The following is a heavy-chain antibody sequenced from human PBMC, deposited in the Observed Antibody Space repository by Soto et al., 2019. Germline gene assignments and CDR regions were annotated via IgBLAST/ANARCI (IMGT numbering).Heavy chain of an antibody. V-gene: IGHV3-23*01. Sequence: DVQLLESGGGLVPPGGSLRLSCAASGFLFNDYAMTWVRQAPGKGLEWVSAISGNGRNEYYADSVKGRFTISRDSSENMMSLKMNGLRAEDTAKYYCVKGMNYYYYYMDVWGKGPTVTVSS. CDR1: GFLFNDYA. J-gene: IGHJ6*03. CDR3: VKGMNYYYYYMDV. CDR2: ISGNGRNE.